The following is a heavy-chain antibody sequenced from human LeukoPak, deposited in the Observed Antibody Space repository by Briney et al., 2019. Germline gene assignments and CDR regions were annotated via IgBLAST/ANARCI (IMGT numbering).Heavy chain of an antibody. CDR2: INAGNGNT. Sequence: ASVKVSCKASGYTFTSYAMHWVRQAPGQRLEWMGWINAGNGNTKYSQKFQGRVTITRDTSASTAYMELSSLRSEDTAVYCCARRLPYSSGWYFDYWGQGTLVTVSS. D-gene: IGHD6-19*01. V-gene: IGHV1-3*01. CDR3: ARRLPYSSGWYFDY. CDR1: GYTFTSYA. J-gene: IGHJ4*02.